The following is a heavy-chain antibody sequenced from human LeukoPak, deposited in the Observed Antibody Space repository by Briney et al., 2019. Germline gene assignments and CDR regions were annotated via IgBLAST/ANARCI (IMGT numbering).Heavy chain of an antibody. Sequence: PGGSLRLSCAASGFTFNTYDMGWVRQAPGKGLEWVSGISGGGDSTFYADSVKGRFTISRDNSKNTLYLQMNSLRAEDTAVYYCARSRYQLLIFDYWGQGTLVTVSS. CDR2: ISGGGDST. CDR3: ARSRYQLLIFDY. D-gene: IGHD2-2*01. J-gene: IGHJ4*02. V-gene: IGHV3-23*01. CDR1: GFTFNTYD.